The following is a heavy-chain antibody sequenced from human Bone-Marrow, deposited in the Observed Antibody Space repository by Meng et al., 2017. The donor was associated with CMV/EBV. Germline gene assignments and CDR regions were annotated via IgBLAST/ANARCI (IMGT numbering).Heavy chain of an antibody. CDR3: ARDLIAASGKKGFDY. D-gene: IGHD6-13*01. J-gene: IGHJ4*02. CDR1: GGSFSGYY. V-gene: IGHV4-34*01. CDR2: INHSGST. Sequence: SETLSLTCAVYGGSFSGYYWSWIRQPPGKGLEWIGEINHSGSTNYNPSLKSRVTISVGTSKKHFSLRLSSVTAADTAVYYCARDLIAASGKKGFDYWGQRKLVTVSS.